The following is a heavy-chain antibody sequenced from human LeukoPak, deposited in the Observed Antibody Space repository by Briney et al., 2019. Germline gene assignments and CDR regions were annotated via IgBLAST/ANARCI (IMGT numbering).Heavy chain of an antibody. V-gene: IGHV4-39*01. Sequence: SETLSLTCTVSGGSISSSSYYWGWIRQPPGKGLEWIGSIYYSGSTYYNLSLKSRVTISVDTSKNQFSLKLSSVTAADTAVYYCANYYSSSYDIDYWGQGTLVTVSS. CDR1: GGSISSSSYY. CDR2: IYYSGST. CDR3: ANYYSSSYDIDY. J-gene: IGHJ4*02. D-gene: IGHD6-6*01.